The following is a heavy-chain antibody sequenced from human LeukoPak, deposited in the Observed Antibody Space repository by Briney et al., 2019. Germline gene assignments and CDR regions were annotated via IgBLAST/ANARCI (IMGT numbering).Heavy chain of an antibody. Sequence: PGGSLRLSCAASGLTVSSNYMSWVRQAPGKGLEWVSVIYSGGSTYYADSVKGRFTISRDNSKNTLYLQMNSLRAEDTAVYYCAKGFYGSENYYSLFDYWGQGTLVTVSS. CDR2: IYSGGST. CDR1: GLTVSSNY. J-gene: IGHJ4*02. V-gene: IGHV3-53*01. D-gene: IGHD3-10*01. CDR3: AKGFYGSENYYSLFDY.